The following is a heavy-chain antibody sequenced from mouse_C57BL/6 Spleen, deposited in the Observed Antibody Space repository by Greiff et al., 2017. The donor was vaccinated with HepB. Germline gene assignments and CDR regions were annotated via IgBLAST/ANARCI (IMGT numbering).Heavy chain of an antibody. J-gene: IGHJ4*01. CDR2: INPNNGGT. D-gene: IGHD2-14*01. CDR3: ARRGYAVRYYAMDY. V-gene: IGHV1-26*01. CDR1: GYTFTDYY. Sequence: VQLQQSGPELVKPGASVKISCKASGYTFTDYYMNWVKQSHGKSLEWIGDINPNNGGTSYNQKFKGKATLTVAKSSSTSYMELRSLTSEDSAVYYCARRGYAVRYYAMDYWGQGTSVTVSS.